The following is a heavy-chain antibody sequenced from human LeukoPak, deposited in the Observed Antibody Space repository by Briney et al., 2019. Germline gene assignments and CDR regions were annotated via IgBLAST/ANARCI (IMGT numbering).Heavy chain of an antibody. V-gene: IGHV4-4*07. CDR2: ISTSGST. CDR3: ARAGCSSTSCYLGFDP. D-gene: IGHD2-2*01. J-gene: IGHJ5*02. CDR1: GGSISSYY. Sequence: SETLSLTCTVSGGSISSYYWSWIRQPAGKGLESIGHISTSGSTNYNPSLKSRVTISVDTSKNQFSLKLSSVTAADTAVYYCARAGCSSTSCYLGFDPWGQGTLVTVSS.